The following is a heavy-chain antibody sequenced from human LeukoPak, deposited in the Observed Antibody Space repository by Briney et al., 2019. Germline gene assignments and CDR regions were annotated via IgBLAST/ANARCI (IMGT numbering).Heavy chain of an antibody. CDR3: ARVEVGATFDP. Sequence: PSQTLSLTCTVSGGSISSGDYYWSWIRQPSGKGLEWIGYIYYSGSTYYNPSLKSRVTISVDTSKNQFSLKLSSVTAADTAVYYCARVEVGATFDPWGQGTLVTVSS. D-gene: IGHD1-26*01. CDR2: IYYSGST. CDR1: GGSISSGDYY. J-gene: IGHJ5*02. V-gene: IGHV4-30-4*08.